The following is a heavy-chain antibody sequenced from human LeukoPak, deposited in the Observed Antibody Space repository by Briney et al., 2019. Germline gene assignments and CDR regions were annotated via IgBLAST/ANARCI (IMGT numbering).Heavy chain of an antibody. CDR1: GFTFSSYA. V-gene: IGHV3-23*01. D-gene: IGHD2-2*01. CDR2: SGSDGST. Sequence: GGSLRLSCAASGFTFSSYAMTWVRQAPDKGLEWVSASGSDGSTYYADSVKGRFTISRDDSQNTLYLQMNSLSAEDTAVYYCAKVETSGGANCYALDYWGQGTLVTVSS. CDR3: AKVETSGGANCYALDY. J-gene: IGHJ4*02.